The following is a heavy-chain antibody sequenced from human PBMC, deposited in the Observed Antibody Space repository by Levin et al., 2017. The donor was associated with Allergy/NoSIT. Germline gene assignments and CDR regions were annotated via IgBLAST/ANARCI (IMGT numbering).Heavy chain of an antibody. V-gene: IGHV4-30-2*01. CDR3: ARAGPRHPPPFRGVIERAFDI. CDR1: GGSISSGGYS. J-gene: IGHJ3*02. D-gene: IGHD3-16*02. CDR2: IYHSGST. Sequence: SQTLSLTCAVSGGSISSGGYSWSWIRQPPGKGLEWIGYIYHSGSTYYNPSLKSRVTISVDRSKNQFSLKLSSVTAADTAVYYCARAGPRHPPPFRGVIERAFDIWGQGTMVTVSS.